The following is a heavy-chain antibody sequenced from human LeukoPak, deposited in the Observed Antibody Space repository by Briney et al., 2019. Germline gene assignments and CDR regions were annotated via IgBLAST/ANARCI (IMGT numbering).Heavy chain of an antibody. CDR3: ARADYGDSYRWFDP. CDR1: GGTFSSYA. J-gene: IGHJ5*02. Sequence: ASVKVSCKASGGTFSSYAISWVRQAPGQRLEWMGGIIPIFGTANYAQKFQGRVTITTDESTSTAYMELSSLRSEDTAVYYCARADYGDSYRWFDPWGQGTLVTVSS. V-gene: IGHV1-69*05. D-gene: IGHD4-17*01. CDR2: IIPIFGTA.